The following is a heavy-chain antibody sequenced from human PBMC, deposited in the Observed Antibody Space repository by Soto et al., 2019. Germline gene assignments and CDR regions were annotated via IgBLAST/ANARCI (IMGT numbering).Heavy chain of an antibody. J-gene: IGHJ6*02. V-gene: IGHV4-4*02. CDR2: IYHRGST. CDR1: GGSISSSDW. Sequence: QVQLQESGPGLVKPSGTLSLTCAVSGGSISSSDWWSWVRQSPRKGLEWSGEIYHRGSTNYNQSLTRRVIISADQYKNQFTLKLRSVNAADTAVYYCAKADADTDLVEPLARYYYDGLDVWGQGTTVTVSS. D-gene: IGHD5-18*01. CDR3: AKADADTDLVEPLARYYYDGLDV.